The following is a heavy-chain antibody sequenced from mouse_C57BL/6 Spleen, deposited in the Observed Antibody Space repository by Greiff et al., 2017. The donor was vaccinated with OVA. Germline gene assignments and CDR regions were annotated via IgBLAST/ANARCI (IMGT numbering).Heavy chain of an antibody. J-gene: IGHJ1*03. D-gene: IGHD1-1*01. CDR1: GFTFSSYA. V-gene: IGHV5-4*01. Sequence: DVHLVESGGGLVKPGGSLKLSCAASGFTFSSYAMSWVRQTPEKRLEWVATISDGGSYTYYPDNVKGRFTISRDNAKNNLYLQMSHLKSEDTAMYDCARASYGSSYEYFDVWGTGTTVTVSS. CDR3: ARASYGSSYEYFDV. CDR2: ISDGGSYT.